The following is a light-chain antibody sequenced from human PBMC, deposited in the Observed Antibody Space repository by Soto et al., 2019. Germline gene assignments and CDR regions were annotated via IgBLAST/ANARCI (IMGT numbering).Light chain of an antibody. V-gene: IGKV3-15*01. CDR3: QHYEKGPLT. Sequence: EIVMTQSPATLSVSPGERVTLSCRASQSVGRSLAWYQQKAGQAPRLLIYGASTRATGTPVRFSGSGSGTEFALTISSLQAEDFVVYYCQHYEKGPLTFGGGTKGESK. J-gene: IGKJ4*01. CDR2: GAS. CDR1: QSVGRS.